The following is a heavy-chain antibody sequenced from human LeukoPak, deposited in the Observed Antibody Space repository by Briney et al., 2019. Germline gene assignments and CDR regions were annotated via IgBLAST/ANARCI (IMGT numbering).Heavy chain of an antibody. J-gene: IGHJ4*02. CDR2: INWNGGST. V-gene: IGHV3-20*04. D-gene: IGHD3-22*01. Sequence: GGSLRLSCAASGFTFDEYAMSWARQAPGKGLEWVSGINWNGGSTGYADSVKGRFTISRDNTKNSLYLQMNSLRAEDTAVYYCAKSEYYYDSSGYYNLGDYWGQGTLVTVSS. CDR1: GFTFDEYA. CDR3: AKSEYYYDSSGYYNLGDY.